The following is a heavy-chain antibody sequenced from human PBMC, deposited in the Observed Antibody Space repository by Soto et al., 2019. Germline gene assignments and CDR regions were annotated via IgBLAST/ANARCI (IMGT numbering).Heavy chain of an antibody. CDR3: VEGGDYYDSSYFDS. D-gene: IGHD3-22*01. J-gene: IGHJ4*02. Sequence: QVQLEESGGGVVQPGRSLRLSCVVSGITFSSYAMHWVRQGPGKGLEWVALISYDGSSNYYADSVKGRFTISRDNSKNTLYLQVHSLRAEDTAVYDCVEGGDYYDSSYFDSWGQGTLVTV. V-gene: IGHV3-30*18. CDR2: ISYDGSSN. CDR1: GITFSSYA.